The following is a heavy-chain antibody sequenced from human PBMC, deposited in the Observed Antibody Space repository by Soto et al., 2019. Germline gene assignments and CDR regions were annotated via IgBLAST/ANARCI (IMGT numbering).Heavy chain of an antibody. J-gene: IGHJ4*02. Sequence: PSETLSLTCTVSGGSISSTSSYWSWIRQHPGKGLEWIGYIYYAGSTYYNPSLKSRVLISLDTSENQFSLNLSSVTAADTAVYYGAREWGGGIDYWGQGTLVTVSS. CDR3: AREWGGGIDY. CDR1: GGSISSTSSY. CDR2: IYYAGST. V-gene: IGHV4-31*03. D-gene: IGHD1-26*01.